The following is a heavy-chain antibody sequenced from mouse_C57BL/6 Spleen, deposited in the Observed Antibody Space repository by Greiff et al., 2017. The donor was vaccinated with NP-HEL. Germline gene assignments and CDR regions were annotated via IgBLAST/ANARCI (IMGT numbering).Heavy chain of an antibody. J-gene: IGHJ4*01. CDR2: SRNNANDYST. CDR1: GFTFSDFY. V-gene: IGHV7-1*01. Sequence: EVMLVESGGGLVQSGRSLRLSCATSGFTFSDFYMAWVRQAPGKGLEWIAASRNNANDYSTAYCASVQGRFIVSRDTSQNIHYLQMNALRAEDTAIKYCAGDALYAMDYWGQGTSVTVSS. CDR3: AGDALYAMDY.